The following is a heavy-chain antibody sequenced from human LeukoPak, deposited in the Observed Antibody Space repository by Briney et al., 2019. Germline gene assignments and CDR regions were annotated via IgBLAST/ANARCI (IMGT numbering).Heavy chain of an antibody. J-gene: IGHJ6*03. CDR2: INHSGST. Sequence: PSETLSLTCAVYGGSFSGYYWSWIRQPPGKGLEWIGEINHSGSTNYNPSLKSRVTISVDTSKNHFSLKLSSVTAADTAVYYCARGQNAATTESYYYHMDVWGKGTTVTVSS. CDR3: ARGQNAATTESYYYHMDV. D-gene: IGHD1-14*01. V-gene: IGHV4-34*01. CDR1: GGSFSGYY.